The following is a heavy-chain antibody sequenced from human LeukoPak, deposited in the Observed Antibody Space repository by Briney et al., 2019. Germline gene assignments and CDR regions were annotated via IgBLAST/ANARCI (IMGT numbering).Heavy chain of an antibody. CDR2: IIPIFGTA. J-gene: IGHJ4*02. CDR1: GGTFSSYA. Sequence: SVKVSCKASGGTFSSYAISWVRQAPGQGLEWMGGIIPIFGTANYAQKFQGRVTITADESTSTAYMELSSLRSEDTAVYYCARSPYDSSGYIHGPFDYWGQGTLVTVSS. CDR3: ARSPYDSSGYIHGPFDY. D-gene: IGHD3-22*01. V-gene: IGHV1-69*13.